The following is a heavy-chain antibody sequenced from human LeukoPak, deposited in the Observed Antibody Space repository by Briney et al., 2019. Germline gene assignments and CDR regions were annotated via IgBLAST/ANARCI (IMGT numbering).Heavy chain of an antibody. V-gene: IGHV6-1*01. J-gene: IGHJ4*02. D-gene: IGHD1-26*01. CDR3: ARDPVGGSTIFDY. Sequence: SQTLSLTCAISGDSVSSNGAAWNWIRQSPSRGLEWLGRTYYRSKWYYDYAVAVKSRISINPDTSKNQFSLQLSSVTPEDTAVYYCARDPVGGSTIFDYWGQGTLVTVSS. CDR1: GDSVSSNGAA. CDR2: TYYRSKWYY.